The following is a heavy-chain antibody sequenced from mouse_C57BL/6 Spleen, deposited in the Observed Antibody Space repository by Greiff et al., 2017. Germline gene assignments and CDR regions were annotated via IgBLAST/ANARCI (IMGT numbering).Heavy chain of an antibody. Sequence: VKLQESDAELVKPGASVKISCKVSGYTFTDHTIHWMKQRPEQGLEWIGYIYPRDGSTKYNEKFKGKATLTADKSSSTAYMQLNSLTSEDSAVYFCARNYYSNYGYYAMDYWGQGTSVTVSS. V-gene: IGHV1-78*01. D-gene: IGHD2-5*01. CDR2: IYPRDGST. CDR1: GYTFTDHT. CDR3: ARNYYSNYGYYAMDY. J-gene: IGHJ4*01.